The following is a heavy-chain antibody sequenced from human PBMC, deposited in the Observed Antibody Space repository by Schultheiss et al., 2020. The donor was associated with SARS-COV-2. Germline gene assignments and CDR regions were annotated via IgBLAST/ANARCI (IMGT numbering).Heavy chain of an antibody. D-gene: IGHD1-26*01. J-gene: IGHJ6*02. CDR3: LGGRYYSGYYYAMDV. CDR2: IYYSGST. Sequence: SETLSLTCTVSGGSISSSSYYWGWIRQPPGKGLEWIGYIYYSGSTYYNPSLKSRVTISVDTSKNQFSLKLSSVTAADTAVYYCLGGRYYSGYYYAMDVWGQGTTVTVSS. V-gene: IGHV4-39*07. CDR1: GGSISSSSYY.